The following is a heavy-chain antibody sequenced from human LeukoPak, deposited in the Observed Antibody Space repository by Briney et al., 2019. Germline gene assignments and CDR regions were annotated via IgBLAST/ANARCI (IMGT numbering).Heavy chain of an antibody. J-gene: IGHJ4*02. CDR3: ASEAAASTLGY. Sequence: SETLSLTCTVSGGSLSSYYWSWVRQPAGRGLEGIGRIYTSGSTNYNPSLKSRVTMSVDTSKNQFSLKLSSVTAGDTAVYYCASEAAASTLGYWGQGALVTVSS. D-gene: IGHD6-13*01. CDR2: IYTSGST. V-gene: IGHV4-4*07. CDR1: GGSLSSYY.